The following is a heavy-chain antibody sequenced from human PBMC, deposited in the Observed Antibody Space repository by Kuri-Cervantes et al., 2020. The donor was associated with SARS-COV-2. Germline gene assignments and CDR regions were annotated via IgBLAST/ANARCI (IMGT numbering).Heavy chain of an antibody. V-gene: IGHV3-30*03. CDR3: ATDRAGVHDF. CDR1: GFTFSSYG. J-gene: IGHJ4*02. D-gene: IGHD2-21*01. Sequence: LTCAASGFTFSSYGMHWVRQAPGKGLEWVAVMSYDGSNKYYADSVKGRFTISRDNSKNTLYLQMKSLRDEDTAIYYCATDRAGVHDFWGQGTLVTVSS. CDR2: MSYDGSNK.